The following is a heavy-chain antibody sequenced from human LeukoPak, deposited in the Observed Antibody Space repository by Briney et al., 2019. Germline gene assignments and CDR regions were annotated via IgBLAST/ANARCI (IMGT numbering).Heavy chain of an antibody. V-gene: IGHV3-7*01. J-gene: IGHJ4*02. CDR2: IKQDGSEK. CDR3: ARDSTLIQLSDY. CDR1: GFTFSSYW. D-gene: IGHD5-18*01. Sequence: GGSMRLSCAAYGFTFSSYWMSWVRQAPGKGLEWVANIKQDGSEKYYVDSVKGRFTISRDNAKNSLYLQMNSLRAEDTAVYYCARDSTLIQLSDYWGQGTLVTVSS.